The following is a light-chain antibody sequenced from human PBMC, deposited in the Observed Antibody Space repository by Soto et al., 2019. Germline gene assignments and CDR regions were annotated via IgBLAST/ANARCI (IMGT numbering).Light chain of an antibody. Sequence: QSALAQPPSASGSPGQSVTISCTGTSSDVGGYDYVSWHQQHPGKAPKVIIYEVSKRPSGVPDRFSGSKSGNTASLTVSGLQAEDEADYYCSSYAGSNNYVFGIGTKVTV. J-gene: IGLJ1*01. CDR3: SSYAGSNNYV. V-gene: IGLV2-8*01. CDR1: SSDVGGYDY. CDR2: EVS.